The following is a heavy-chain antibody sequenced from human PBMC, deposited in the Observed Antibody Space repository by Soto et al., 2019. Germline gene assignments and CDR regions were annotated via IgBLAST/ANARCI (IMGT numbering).Heavy chain of an antibody. CDR2: ISNDGSNK. V-gene: IGHV3-30*18. Sequence: PGGSLRLSCAASGFSFSTYGTHWVRQAPGKGLEWVAFISNDGSNKYYADSVKGRFTISRDNSKNTLYLQMNSLRAEDTAVYYCAKGFGNYCAFDYWGQGTLDTISS. CDR3: AKGFGNYCAFDY. J-gene: IGHJ4*02. CDR1: GFSFSTYG. D-gene: IGHD1-26*01.